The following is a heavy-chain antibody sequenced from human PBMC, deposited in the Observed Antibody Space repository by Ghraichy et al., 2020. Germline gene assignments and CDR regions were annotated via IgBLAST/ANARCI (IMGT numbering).Heavy chain of an antibody. CDR2: IDWDDDK. V-gene: IGHV2-70*11. CDR1: GFSLSTSGVC. Sequence: GPTLVKPTQTLTLTCTFSGFSLSTSGVCLSWVRQPPGKALEWLARIDWDDDKYYSPSLKTRLTISKDTSKNQVVLTMTNMDPVDTATYYCGRTSSGWLLDFWGQGTLVTVSS. J-gene: IGHJ4*02. D-gene: IGHD6-19*01. CDR3: GRTSSGWLLDF.